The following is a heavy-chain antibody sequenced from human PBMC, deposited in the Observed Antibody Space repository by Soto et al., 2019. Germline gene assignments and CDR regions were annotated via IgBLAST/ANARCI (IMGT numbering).Heavy chain of an antibody. J-gene: IGHJ3*02. CDR2: IIPIFGTA. CDR3: ATITIFGVVTNPVGGGPFDI. V-gene: IGHV1-69*13. D-gene: IGHD3-3*01. CDR1: GGTFSSYA. Sequence: SVKVSCKASGGTFSSYAISWVRQAPGQGLEWMGGIIPIFGTANYAQKFQGRVTITADESTSTAYMELSSLRSEDTAVYYCATITIFGVVTNPVGGGPFDIWG.